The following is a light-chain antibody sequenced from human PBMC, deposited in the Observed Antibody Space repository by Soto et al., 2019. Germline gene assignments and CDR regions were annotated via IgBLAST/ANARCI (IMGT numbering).Light chain of an antibody. CDR1: QNSSYY. Sequence: DIQMTQSPSSLSGSVGDRVTITCRSSQNSSYYLSWYQQKPGKVPKLLIYTSSTLQTGVQSRFSGSGSGTDFTLTISSLQPEDVATSYCQKDNGSSPAFGNGTKVYIK. V-gene: IGKV1-27*01. J-gene: IGKJ1*01. CDR2: TSS. CDR3: QKDNGSSPA.